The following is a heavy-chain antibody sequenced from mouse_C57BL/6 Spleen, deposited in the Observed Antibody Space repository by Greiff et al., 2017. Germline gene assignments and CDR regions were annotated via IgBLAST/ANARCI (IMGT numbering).Heavy chain of an antibody. CDR3: ARTLLGY. J-gene: IGHJ2*01. CDR1: GYTFTSYW. Sequence: VQLQQPGAELVKPGASVKLSCKASGYTFTSYWITWVKQRPGQGLEWIGDIYPGSGSTDYNEKFKSKATLTVDTSSNTAYMQLSSLTSEDSAVYYCARTLLGYWGQGTTLTVSS. CDR2: IYPGSGST. V-gene: IGHV1-55*01.